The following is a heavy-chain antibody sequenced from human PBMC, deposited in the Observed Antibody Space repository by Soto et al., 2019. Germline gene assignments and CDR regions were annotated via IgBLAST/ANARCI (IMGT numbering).Heavy chain of an antibody. D-gene: IGHD3-9*01. V-gene: IGHV1-69*06. CDR1: GGTFSSYA. J-gene: IGHJ6*02. Sequence: SVKVSCKASGGTFSSYAISWVRQAPGQGLEWMGGIIPIFGTANYAQKFQGRVTITADKSTSTAYMELSSLRSEDTAVYYCVRHLNYDILTGYYKRGPYYYYGMDVWGQGTTVTVSS. CDR3: VRHLNYDILTGYYKRGPYYYYGMDV. CDR2: IIPIFGTA.